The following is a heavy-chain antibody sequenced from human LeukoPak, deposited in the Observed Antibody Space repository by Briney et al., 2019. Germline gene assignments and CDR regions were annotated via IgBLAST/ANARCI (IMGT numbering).Heavy chain of an antibody. V-gene: IGHV3-48*01. CDR3: ARDRGIVVVPAADDAFDI. D-gene: IGHD2-2*01. Sequence: GGSLRLSCAASGFTFSSYAMHWVRQAPGKGLEWVSYISSSSSTIYYADSVKGRFTISRDNAKNSLYLQMNSLRAEDTAVYYCARDRGIVVVPAADDAFDIWGQGTMVTVSS. CDR1: GFTFSSYA. CDR2: ISSSSSTI. J-gene: IGHJ3*02.